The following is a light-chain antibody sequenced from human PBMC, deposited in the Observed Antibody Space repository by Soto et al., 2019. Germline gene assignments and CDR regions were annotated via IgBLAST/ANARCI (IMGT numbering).Light chain of an antibody. J-gene: IGLJ2*01. Sequence: QSALTQPASVSGSPGQSITISCTGTSSDIGSYNYVAWYQQFPGKTPKLIIYEVRNRPSGVSFRFSGSKSGNTASLTISGLQAEDEADYYCQSYDGGLTVVFGGGTKVTVL. CDR1: SSDIGSYNY. CDR2: EVR. CDR3: QSYDGGLTVV. V-gene: IGLV2-14*01.